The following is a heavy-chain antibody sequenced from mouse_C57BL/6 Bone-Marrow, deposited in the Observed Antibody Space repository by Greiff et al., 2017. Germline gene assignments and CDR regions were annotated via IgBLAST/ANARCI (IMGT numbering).Heavy chain of an antibody. V-gene: IGHV1-63*01. CDR1: GYTFTNYW. CDR3: ARMRITTVVADWYFDV. D-gene: IGHD1-1*01. Sequence: QVQLQQSGAELVRPGTSVKMSCKASGYTFTNYWIGWAKQRPGHGLEWIGDIYPGGGYTNYNEKFKGKATLTADKSSSTAYMQFSSLTSEDSAIYYCARMRITTVVADWYFDVWGTGTTVTVSS. J-gene: IGHJ1*03. CDR2: IYPGGGYT.